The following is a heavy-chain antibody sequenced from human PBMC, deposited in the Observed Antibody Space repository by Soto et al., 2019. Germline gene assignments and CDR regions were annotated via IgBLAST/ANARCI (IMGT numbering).Heavy chain of an antibody. D-gene: IGHD3-3*01. CDR1: GFTFRSYG. V-gene: IGHV3-30*18. CDR2: ISDDGSNR. J-gene: IGHJ4*02. Sequence: PGGSLRLSCAASGFTFRSYGMHWVRQAPGKGLEWVAVISDDGSNRYYADSVKGRFTISRDNSKNTLYLQMNSLRVEGTAVYYCAKASARFLEWLPIDYWGQGTLVTVSS. CDR3: AKASARFLEWLPIDY.